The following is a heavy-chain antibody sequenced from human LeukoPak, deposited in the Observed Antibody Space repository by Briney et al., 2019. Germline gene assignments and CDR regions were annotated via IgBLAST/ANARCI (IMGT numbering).Heavy chain of an antibody. V-gene: IGHV4-39*07. CDR2: IYYSGST. Sequence: PSETLSLTCTVSDGSISSRNYYWGWIRQPPGMGLEWIGTIYYSGSTNYNPSLKSRVTISMDKSKNQFSLIVTSLTAADTAVYFCARGGRALRRYEYWGQGTLVTVSS. CDR3: ARGGRALRRYEY. CDR1: DGSISSRNYY. J-gene: IGHJ4*02.